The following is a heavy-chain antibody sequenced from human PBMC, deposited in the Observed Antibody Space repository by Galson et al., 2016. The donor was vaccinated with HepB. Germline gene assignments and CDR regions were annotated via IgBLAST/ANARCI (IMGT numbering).Heavy chain of an antibody. V-gene: IGHV3-74*03. CDR3: ARAPLEMATIQRGYFDY. CDR2: ISSDGLTT. CDR1: GFTFRTYW. J-gene: IGHJ4*02. Sequence: SLRLSCAASGFTFRTYWMHWVRQSPGMGLVWVSRISSDGLTTTYADSVRGRFTISRDNGRNTLYLQMNSLRAEDTAVYYCARAPLEMATIQRGYFDYWGQGTLVTVSS. D-gene: IGHD5-24*01.